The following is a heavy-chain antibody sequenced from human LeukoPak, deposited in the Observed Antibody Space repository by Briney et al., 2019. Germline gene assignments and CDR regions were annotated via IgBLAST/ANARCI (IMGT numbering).Heavy chain of an antibody. CDR2: IHRSGSP. V-gene: IGHV4-4*02. D-gene: IGHD1-14*01. Sequence: KTSETLCLTCTVSLDSTTSNFWSWVRQPPGKGLEWIGEIHRSGSPNYNPSLQSRVTISIDRSRNQIVLELSSVTAADTAVYYCAREILGGFNPGAYWGQGTLVTVSS. J-gene: IGHJ4*02. CDR1: LDSTTSNF. CDR3: AREILGGFNPGAY.